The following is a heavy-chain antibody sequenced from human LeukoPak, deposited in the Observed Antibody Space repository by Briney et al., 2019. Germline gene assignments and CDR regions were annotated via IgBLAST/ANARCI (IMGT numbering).Heavy chain of an antibody. V-gene: IGHV4-39*01. D-gene: IGHD5-24*01. CDR1: GGSISSTSDY. J-gene: IGHJ4*02. CDR2: IYYSGNT. CDR3: PSNLNGYSNFDY. Sequence: PSETLSLTCTVSGGSISSTSDYWGWIRQPPGKGLEWIGSIYYSGNTYYNPSLKSRVDISVDTSKDQFSLKLGSVTAAYTAVYYCPSNLNGYSNFDYWGQGTRVTVSS.